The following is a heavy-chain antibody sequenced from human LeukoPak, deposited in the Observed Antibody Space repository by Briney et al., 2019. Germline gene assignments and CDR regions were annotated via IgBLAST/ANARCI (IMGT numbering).Heavy chain of an antibody. D-gene: IGHD3-3*01. CDR1: GYTFTDYY. Sequence: ASVKVSCKASGYTFTDYYILWVRQAPGQGLEWMGVIHPRGGGTTYAQKFQGRVAMTRDTSTSTVYMELSSLRSEDTAVYYCARDSRGITIFGVVIRASDYHGMDVWGQGTTVTVSS. J-gene: IGHJ6*02. CDR2: IHPRGGGT. CDR3: ARDSRGITIFGVVIRASDYHGMDV. V-gene: IGHV1-46*01.